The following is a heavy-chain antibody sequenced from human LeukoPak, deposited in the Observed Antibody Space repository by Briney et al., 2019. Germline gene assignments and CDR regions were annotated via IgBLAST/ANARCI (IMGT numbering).Heavy chain of an antibody. D-gene: IGHD6-13*01. V-gene: IGHV1-18*01. J-gene: IGHJ4*02. CDR3: ASQEMAAAGTFDY. CDR2: ISPYNGNT. CDR1: DTFTSFG. Sequence: GASVKVSCKASDTFTSFGFSWVRQAPGQGLEWMGWISPYNGNTNYVQKFQGRVTITTDESTSTAYMELSSLRSEDTAVYYCASQEMAAAGTFDYWGQGTLVTVSS.